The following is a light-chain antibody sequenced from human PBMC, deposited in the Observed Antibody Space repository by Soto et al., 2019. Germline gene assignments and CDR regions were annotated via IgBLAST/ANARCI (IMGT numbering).Light chain of an antibody. Sequence: QSVLTQPASLSGSPGQSITISCTGTSSDIGAYDYVSWFQQHPGKAPKLMIYDVTERPAGVPDRFSGSKSGNTASLTISGLQAEDEADYSCCSFAGSYTYVFGGGTKVTVL. CDR2: DVT. CDR1: SSDIGAYDY. CDR3: CSFAGSYTYV. J-gene: IGLJ1*01. V-gene: IGLV2-11*01.